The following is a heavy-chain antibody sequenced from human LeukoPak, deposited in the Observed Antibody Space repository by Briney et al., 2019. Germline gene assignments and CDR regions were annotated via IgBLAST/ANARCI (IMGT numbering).Heavy chain of an antibody. CDR3: ARLVSFWSGYGYYYYYYMDV. J-gene: IGHJ6*03. CDR2: IYTSGST. D-gene: IGHD3-3*01. Sequence: SETLSLTCTVSGGSISSYYWSWIRQPPGKGLKWIGYIYTSGSTNYNPSLKSRVTISVDTSKNQFSLKLSSVTAADTAVYYCARLVSFWSGYGYYYYYYMDVWGKGTTVTVSS. V-gene: IGHV4-4*09. CDR1: GGSISSYY.